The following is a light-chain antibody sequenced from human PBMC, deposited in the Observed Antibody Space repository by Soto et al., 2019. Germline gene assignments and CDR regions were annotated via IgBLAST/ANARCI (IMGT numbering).Light chain of an antibody. CDR2: GAS. V-gene: IGKV3-15*01. Sequence: DIVLTQSPAPLSLSPGERATLSCRASQSVSSNLAWYQQKPGQAPRLIIYGASTRATGIPARFSGSGSGTEFTLTISSLQSEDVAVYYCQQYNNWPQTLGQGTKVDIK. CDR1: QSVSSN. CDR3: QQYNNWPQT. J-gene: IGKJ1*01.